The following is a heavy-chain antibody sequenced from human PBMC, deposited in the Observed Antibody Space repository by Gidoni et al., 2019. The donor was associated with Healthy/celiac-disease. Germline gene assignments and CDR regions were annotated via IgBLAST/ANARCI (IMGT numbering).Heavy chain of an antibody. CDR2: IYPGDSDT. D-gene: IGHD6-6*01. V-gene: IGHV5-51*01. CDR3: ARFVYRYSSSVYYYYGMDV. Sequence: IYPGDSDTRYSPSFQGQVTISADKSISTAYLQWSSLKASDTAMYYCARFVYRYSSSVYYYYGMDVWGQGTTVTVSS. J-gene: IGHJ6*02.